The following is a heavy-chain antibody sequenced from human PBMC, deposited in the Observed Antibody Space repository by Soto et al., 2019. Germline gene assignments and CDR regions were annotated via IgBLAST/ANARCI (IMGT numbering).Heavy chain of an antibody. CDR3: ARMRQQLDYYYYGMDV. J-gene: IGHJ6*02. Sequence: SGPTLVNPTQTLTLTCTFSGFSLSTSGMCVSWIRQPPGKALEWLALIDWDDDKYYSTSLKTRLTISKDTSKNQVVLTMTNMDPVDTATYYCARMRQQLDYYYYGMDVWGQGTTVTVSS. CDR1: GFSLSTSGMC. V-gene: IGHV2-70*01. D-gene: IGHD6-13*01. CDR2: IDWDDDK.